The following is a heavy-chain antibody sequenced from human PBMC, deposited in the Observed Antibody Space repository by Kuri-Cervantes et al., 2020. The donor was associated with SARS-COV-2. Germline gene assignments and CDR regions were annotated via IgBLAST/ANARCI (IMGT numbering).Heavy chain of an antibody. J-gene: IGHJ4*02. D-gene: IGHD3-16*01. V-gene: IGHV3-21*01. CDR3: ARGDYVMYSRWPTASSDY. CDR1: GFTFSSYS. CDR2: ISSSSYI. Sequence: GGSLRLSCAASGFTFSSYSMNWVRQAPGKGLEWVSSISSSSYISYADSMKGRFTISRDNAKNSLYLQMNSLRAEDTAVYYCARGDYVMYSRWPTASSDYWGQGTLVTVSS.